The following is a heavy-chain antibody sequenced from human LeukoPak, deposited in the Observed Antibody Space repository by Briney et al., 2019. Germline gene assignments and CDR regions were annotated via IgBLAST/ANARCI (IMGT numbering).Heavy chain of an antibody. CDR3: ARDGGEGYCSGGSCYSTAGAFDI. CDR1: GYTFTGYY. CDR2: INPNSGGT. D-gene: IGHD2-15*01. J-gene: IGHJ3*02. V-gene: IGHV1-2*02. Sequence: ASVKVSCKASGYTFTGYYMHWVRQAPGQGLEWVGWINPNSGGTNYAQKFQGRVTMTRDTSISTAYMELSRLRSDDTAVYYCARDGGEGYCSGGSCYSTAGAFDIWGQGTMVTVSS.